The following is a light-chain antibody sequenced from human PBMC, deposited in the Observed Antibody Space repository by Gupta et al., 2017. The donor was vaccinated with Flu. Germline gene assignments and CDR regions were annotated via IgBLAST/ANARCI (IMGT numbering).Light chain of an antibody. CDR2: KAS. CDR3: QQYKSYPLT. CDR1: QSISSW. V-gene: IGKV1-5*03. Sequence: DIQMTQSPSTLSASVGDRVTITCRASQSISSWLAWYQHQPGKAPKVLIYKASNLGTGVPSRFSGSGSGTEFTLPINSLQPDDFAAYYCQQYKSYPLTFGGGTKLEIK. J-gene: IGKJ4*01.